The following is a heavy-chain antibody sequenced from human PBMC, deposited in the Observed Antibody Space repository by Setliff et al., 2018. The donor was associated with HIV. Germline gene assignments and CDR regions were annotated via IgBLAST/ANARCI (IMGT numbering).Heavy chain of an antibody. D-gene: IGHD3-10*01. J-gene: IGHJ4*02. CDR2: ISPDGGDT. Sequence: ASVKVSCKTSGYTFTVNHLHWVRQAPGQGVEWVGKISPDGGDTFYAQKFQGRVTLTRDTSITTAYMELSTLRDDDTAVYYCARDAGAPGRGNPLDYWGQGTLVT. CDR1: GYTFTVNH. CDR3: ARDAGAPGRGNPLDY. V-gene: IGHV1-2*02.